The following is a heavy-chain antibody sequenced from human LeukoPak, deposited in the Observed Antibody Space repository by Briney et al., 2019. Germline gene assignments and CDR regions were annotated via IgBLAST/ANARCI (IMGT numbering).Heavy chain of an antibody. V-gene: IGHV4-59*08. Sequence: SETLSLTCAVYGGSFSGYYWSWIRQPPGKGLEWIGYIYYRGSTNYNPSLKSRVTISLDTSNNQFSLKLTSVTAADTAVYYCARSRGDSTGWYTFDYWGQGTLVTVSS. CDR1: GGSFSGYY. CDR2: IYYRGST. J-gene: IGHJ4*02. CDR3: ARSRGDSTGWYTFDY. D-gene: IGHD6-19*01.